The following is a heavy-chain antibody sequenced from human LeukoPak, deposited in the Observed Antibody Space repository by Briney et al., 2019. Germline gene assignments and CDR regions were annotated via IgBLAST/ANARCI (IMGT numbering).Heavy chain of an antibody. CDR2: IYPADSNT. J-gene: IGHJ5*02. CDR1: GYSFTTYW. D-gene: IGHD6-13*01. V-gene: IGHV5-51*01. CDR3: ARHNSSSWYGEHNWFDP. Sequence: AGESLKISCRGSGYSFTTYWIGWVRQMPGKGLEWMGIIYPADSNTRYSPSFQGQVTISADKSISTAYLQWSSLKASDTAMYYCARHNSSSWYGEHNWFDPWGQGTLVTVSS.